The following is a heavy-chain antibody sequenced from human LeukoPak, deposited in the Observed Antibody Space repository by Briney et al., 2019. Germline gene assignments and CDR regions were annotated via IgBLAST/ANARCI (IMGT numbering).Heavy chain of an antibody. Sequence: GGSLRLSCVASGFALSTTYMSWVRQAPGKGLEWVSVIYDGDNANYGDSVKGRFTVSRDFSTHTLYLQMNSLRVEDTAVYYCSGGSRFVDYWGQGTLVTVSS. CDR1: GFALSTTY. CDR3: SGGSRFVDY. V-gene: IGHV3-66*01. D-gene: IGHD3-16*01. J-gene: IGHJ4*02. CDR2: IYDGDNA.